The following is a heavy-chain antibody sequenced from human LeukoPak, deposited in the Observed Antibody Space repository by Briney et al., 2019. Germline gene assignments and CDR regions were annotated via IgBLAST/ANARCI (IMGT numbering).Heavy chain of an antibody. J-gene: IGHJ4*02. V-gene: IGHV1-69*06. CDR2: IIPIFGTA. CDR3: ARSLLIPGGVIALDY. Sequence: SVKVSCKASGGTFSSYAISWVRQAPGQGLEWMGGIIPIFGTANYAQKFQGRVTITADKSTSTAYMELSSLRSDDTAVYYCARSLLIPGGVIALDYWGQGTLVTVSS. D-gene: IGHD3-16*02. CDR1: GGTFSSYA.